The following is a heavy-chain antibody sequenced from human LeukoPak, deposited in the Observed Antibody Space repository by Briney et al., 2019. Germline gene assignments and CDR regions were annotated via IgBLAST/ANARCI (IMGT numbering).Heavy chain of an antibody. CDR3: ARGNGYSYGYRRKNFDY. Sequence: RSSETLSLTCAVSGDSIASGAYSWSWIRQPPGKGLEWIGYIYHSGNTYYNPSLKSRVTISVDRTMNQFSLKLNSVTAADTAVYYCARGNGYSYGYRRKNFDYWGQGTLVTVSS. CDR2: IYHSGNT. CDR1: GDSIASGAYS. J-gene: IGHJ4*02. V-gene: IGHV4-30-2*01. D-gene: IGHD5-18*01.